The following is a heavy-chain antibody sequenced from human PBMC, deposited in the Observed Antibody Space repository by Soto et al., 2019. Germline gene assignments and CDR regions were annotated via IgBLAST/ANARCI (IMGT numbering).Heavy chain of an antibody. CDR2: LYYGRSA. CDR1: GDSISSYY. J-gene: IGHJ4*02. V-gene: IGHV4-59*01. CDR3: ALRSTAVVPEY. Sequence: QVQLQESGPGLVKPSETLSLTCAVSGDSISSYYCMWIRQPPGEGLESIGYLYYGRSANYNPSLTSRVTLSVDTSTNQCSLTLSSMTAADTAVYYCALRSTAVVPEYWGQGTLVTVSS. D-gene: IGHD3-22*01.